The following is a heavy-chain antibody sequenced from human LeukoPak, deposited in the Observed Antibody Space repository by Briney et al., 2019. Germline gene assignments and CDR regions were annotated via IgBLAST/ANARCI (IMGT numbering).Heavy chain of an antibody. Sequence: SVKVSCKASGGTFSSYAISWVRQAPGQGLEWMGRIIPIFGTANYAQKFQGRVTITTDESTSTAYMELSSLRSEDTAVYYCARDGGGYYDSSGPIDAFDIWGQGTMVTVSS. D-gene: IGHD3-22*01. CDR2: IIPIFGTA. V-gene: IGHV1-69*05. CDR3: ARDGGGYYDSSGPIDAFDI. J-gene: IGHJ3*02. CDR1: GGTFSSYA.